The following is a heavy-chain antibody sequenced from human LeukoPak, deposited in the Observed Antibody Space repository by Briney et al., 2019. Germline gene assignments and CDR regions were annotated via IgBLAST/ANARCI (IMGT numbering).Heavy chain of an antibody. D-gene: IGHD2-2*01. J-gene: IGHJ4*02. CDR3: ARHLSSTADH. Sequence: GRSLRLSCAASGFTFTTYDIHWVRQAPGKGLEWVAVISSDGSSKYYADSVKGRFTISRDNSKNTLYLQMNSLRAEDTAVYYYARHLSSTADHWGQGTLVTVSS. CDR1: GFTFTTYD. CDR2: ISSDGSSK. V-gene: IGHV3-30-3*01.